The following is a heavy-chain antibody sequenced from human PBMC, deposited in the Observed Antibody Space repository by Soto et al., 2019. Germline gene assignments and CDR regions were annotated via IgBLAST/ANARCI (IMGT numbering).Heavy chain of an antibody. CDR1: GNTFSNYY. CDR3: ARGGHVVVVTAAFDS. CDR2: INPSGGHT. J-gene: IGHJ4*02. D-gene: IGHD2-21*02. V-gene: IGHV1-46*03. Sequence: QVQLVQSGAEVKKPGASVKVSCKASGNTFSNYYIHWVRQAPGQGLEWMGTINPSGGHTTYAQKFLGRVTMTRDTSTRTLYKELTSLRSEDTAVYYCARGGHVVVVTAAFDSWGQGTLVTVSS.